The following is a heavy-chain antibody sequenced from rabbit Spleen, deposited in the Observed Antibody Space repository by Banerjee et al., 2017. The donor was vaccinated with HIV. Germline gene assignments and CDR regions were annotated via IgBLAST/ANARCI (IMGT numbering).Heavy chain of an antibody. J-gene: IGHJ4*01. V-gene: IGHV1S45*01. Sequence: QEQLEESGGGLVKPEGSLTLTCKASGFSFSDRDVMCWVRQAPGKGLEWIGCIYAGSSGSTYYTSWAKGRFTIAKTSSTKVTLQMTSLTAADTATYFCARDSYDDYGDYWGSYYFNLWGPGTLVTVS. CDR3: ARDSYDDYGDYWGSYYFNL. CDR2: IYAGSSGST. CDR1: GFSFSDRDV. D-gene: IGHD2-1*01.